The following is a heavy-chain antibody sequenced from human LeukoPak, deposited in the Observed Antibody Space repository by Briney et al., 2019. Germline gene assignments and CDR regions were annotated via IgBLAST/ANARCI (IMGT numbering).Heavy chain of an antibody. Sequence: KPSETLSLTCAVYGGSFSGYYWSWTRQPPGKGLEWIGEINHSGSTNYNPSIKSRVTMSVDTSKNQFSLKLSSVTAADTAVYYCARVRDYGSGIAKDYWGQGTLVTVSS. CDR3: ARVRDYGSGIAKDY. CDR2: INHSGST. D-gene: IGHD3-10*01. V-gene: IGHV4-34*01. CDR1: GGSFSGYY. J-gene: IGHJ4*02.